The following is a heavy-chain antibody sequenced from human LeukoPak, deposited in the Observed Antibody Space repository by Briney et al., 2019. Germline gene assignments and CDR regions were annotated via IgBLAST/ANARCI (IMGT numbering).Heavy chain of an antibody. Sequence: GGSLRLSCAASEFTFSNYAMSWVRQAPGKGLEWVSSLTSGGSSYYADSVKGRFTISRDNSRNTLYLQMNSLRAEDTAVYYCAKGLGSGSYYNVFDYRGQGTLVTVSS. J-gene: IGHJ4*02. CDR2: LTSGGSS. CDR1: EFTFSNYA. V-gene: IGHV3-23*01. D-gene: IGHD3-10*01. CDR3: AKGLGSGSYYNVFDY.